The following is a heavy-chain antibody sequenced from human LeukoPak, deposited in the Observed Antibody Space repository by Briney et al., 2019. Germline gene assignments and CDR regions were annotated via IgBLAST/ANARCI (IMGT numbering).Heavy chain of an antibody. J-gene: IGHJ4*02. CDR2: IYYSGST. D-gene: IGHD2-2*01. CDR1: GGSISSGGYY. CDR3: ARGLIPATDNYFDY. Sequence: SQTLSLTCTVPGGSISSGGYYWSWIRQHPGKSLEWIGYIYYSGSTYYNPSLKSRVTISVDTSKNQFSLKLSSVTAADTAVYYCARGLIPATDNYFDYWGQGTLVTVSS. V-gene: IGHV4-31*03.